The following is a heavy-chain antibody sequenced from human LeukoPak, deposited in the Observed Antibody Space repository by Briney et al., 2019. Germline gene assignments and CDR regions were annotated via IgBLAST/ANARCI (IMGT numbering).Heavy chain of an antibody. J-gene: IGHJ6*02. V-gene: IGHV3-15*01. CDR2: MKSRGSGGTS. D-gene: IGHD6-13*01. CDR1: GFTFSDAW. CDR3: TTRGPRWYTLYYYGMDV. Sequence: GGSLRLSCAASGFTFSDAWMSWVRQAPGKGLEWVGRMKSRGSGGTSDYAAPVKGRFTISRDDSKNTLYLQMNSLKTEDTAVYYCTTRGPRWYTLYYYGMDVWGQGTTVTVSS.